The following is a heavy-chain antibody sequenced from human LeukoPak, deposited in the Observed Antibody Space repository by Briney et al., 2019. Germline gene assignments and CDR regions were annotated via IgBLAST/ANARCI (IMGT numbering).Heavy chain of an antibody. D-gene: IGHD2-21*01. J-gene: IGHJ5*02. Sequence: PSETLSLICSVPGGSLNSFSHYWAWSPQPPGRGLEWIGGIFSSGSTYYNPSLQSRVTFSLDKSNNHFALKLTSLTAADTAVYYCARGLAHGGIANWFDPWGQGTLVTVSS. CDR1: GGSLNSFSHY. CDR3: ARGLAHGGIANWFDP. CDR2: IFSSGST. V-gene: IGHV4-39*06.